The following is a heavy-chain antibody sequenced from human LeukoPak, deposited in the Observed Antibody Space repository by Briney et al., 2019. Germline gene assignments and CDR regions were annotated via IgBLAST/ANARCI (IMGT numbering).Heavy chain of an antibody. CDR1: GFTFSSYA. D-gene: IGHD6-6*01. CDR2: ISGSGGST. Sequence: GGSLRLSCAASGFTFSSYAMSWVRQAPGKGLEWVSAISGSGGSTYYADSVKGRFTISRDNSKNTLYLQMNSLRAEDTAVYYGARRNNIAARPSWLDPWGQGTLVTVSS. J-gene: IGHJ5*02. V-gene: IGHV3-23*01. CDR3: ARRNNIAARPSWLDP.